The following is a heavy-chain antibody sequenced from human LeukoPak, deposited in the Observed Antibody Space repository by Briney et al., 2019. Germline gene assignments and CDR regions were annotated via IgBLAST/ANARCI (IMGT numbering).Heavy chain of an antibody. V-gene: IGHV3-21*01. CDR3: ARQQLGYCSSASCYESAFDI. CDR1: GFTFSSYS. D-gene: IGHD2-2*01. Sequence: GGSLRLSCAASGFTFSSYSMNWVRQAPGKGLEWVSSISSSSSYIYYADSVKGRFTISRDNAKNSLYLLMNSLRAEDTAVYYCARQQLGYCSSASCYESAFDIWGQGTMVTVSS. J-gene: IGHJ3*02. CDR2: ISSSSSYI.